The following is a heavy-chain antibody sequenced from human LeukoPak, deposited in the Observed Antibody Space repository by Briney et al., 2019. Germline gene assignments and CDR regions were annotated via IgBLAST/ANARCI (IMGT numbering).Heavy chain of an antibody. D-gene: IGHD5-18*01. CDR1: GFTFSSSY. CDR3: ARWELGYSLDY. J-gene: IGHJ4*02. V-gene: IGHV3-11*03. CDR2: ISSSSSYT. Sequence: GGSLRLSCAASGFTFSSSYMSWIRQAPGKGLEWVSYISSSSSYTNYADSVKGRFTISRDNAKNSLYLQMNSLRAEDTAVYYCARWELGYSLDYWGQGTLVTVSS.